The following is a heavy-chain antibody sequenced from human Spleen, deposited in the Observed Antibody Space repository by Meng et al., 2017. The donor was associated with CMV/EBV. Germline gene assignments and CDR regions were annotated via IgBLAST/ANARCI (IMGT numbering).Heavy chain of an antibody. CDR1: GFSVSSNY. CDR2: IGSSSSRI. V-gene: IGHV3-21*04. D-gene: IGHD2-15*01. Sequence: GESLKISCVGSGFSVSSNYMSWVRQAPGKGLEWVSSIGSSSSRIYYADSVKGRFTVSRDNARNSLYLQMNSLRAEDSAMYYCTRGGGSAAFWGQGTLVTVSS. CDR3: TRGGGSAAF. J-gene: IGHJ4*02.